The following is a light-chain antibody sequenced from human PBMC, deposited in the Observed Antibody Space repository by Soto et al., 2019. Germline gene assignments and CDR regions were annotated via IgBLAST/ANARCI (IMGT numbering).Light chain of an antibody. CDR3: SSHTTNSIPVV. CDR1: SGDIGGYNY. Sequence: QSALTQPASVSGSPGQSITISCTGTSGDIGGYNYVSWYQQHPGKAPKLLISEVSNRPSGVSHRFSGSKSGNTASLTISGIMTEDEADYYCSSHTTNSIPVVFGGGTKLTVL. V-gene: IGLV2-14*01. J-gene: IGLJ2*01. CDR2: EVS.